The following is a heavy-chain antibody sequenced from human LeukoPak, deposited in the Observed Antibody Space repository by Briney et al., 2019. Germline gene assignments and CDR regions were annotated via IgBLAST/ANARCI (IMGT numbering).Heavy chain of an antibody. Sequence: QSGGSLRLSCTASGFTFGDYAMTWVRQAPGKGLEWVGFIRSNLYGGTPEYAASVKGRFTISGDDSKGIAYLQMNSLKTEDTAVYYCTRDQTPYYWGQGTLVTVSS. CDR2: IRSNLYGGTP. CDR3: TRDQTPYY. J-gene: IGHJ4*02. V-gene: IGHV3-49*04. CDR1: GFTFGDYA.